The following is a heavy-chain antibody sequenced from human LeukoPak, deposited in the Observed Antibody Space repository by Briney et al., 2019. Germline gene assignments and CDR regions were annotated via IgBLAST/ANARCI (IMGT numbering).Heavy chain of an antibody. CDR2: ISSSGSTI. CDR1: GFTFSSYE. J-gene: IGHJ6*03. D-gene: IGHD5-18*01. Sequence: GGSLRLPCAASGFTFSSYEMNWVRQAPGKGLEWVSYISSSGSTIYYADSVKGRFTISRDNAKNSLFLQMNSLRAEDTAVYYCARGHTAMVHYYYYYMDVWGKGTTVTISS. CDR3: ARGHTAMVHYYYYYMDV. V-gene: IGHV3-48*03.